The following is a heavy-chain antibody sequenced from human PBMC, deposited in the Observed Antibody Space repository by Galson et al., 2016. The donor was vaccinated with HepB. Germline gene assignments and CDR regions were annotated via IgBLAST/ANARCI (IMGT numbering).Heavy chain of an antibody. CDR3: AREGLADGSYFDY. D-gene: IGHD5-24*01. V-gene: IGHV3-7*01. CDR1: GFTFTPYW. CDR2: IKEDGTFQ. Sequence: SLRLSCAASGFTFTPYWMAWIRQAPGRGLEWVANIKEDGTFQCSVDSVKGRFTISRDNTKMSVHLQMNTLRVEDTAIYYCAREGLADGSYFDYWGQGTPVTISS. J-gene: IGHJ4*02.